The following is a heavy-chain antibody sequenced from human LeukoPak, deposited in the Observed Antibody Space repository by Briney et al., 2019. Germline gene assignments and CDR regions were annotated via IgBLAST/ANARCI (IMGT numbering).Heavy chain of an antibody. V-gene: IGHV3-64*01. J-gene: IGHJ6*03. D-gene: IGHD3-16*02. Sequence: GGSLRLSCAASGFTFSSYAMHWVRQAPGKGLEYVSAISSNGGSTYYANSVKGRFTISRDNSKNTLYLQMGSLRAEDMAVYYCAKDAITGYRTYYYYYMDVWGKGTTVTVSS. CDR1: GFTFSSYA. CDR3: AKDAITGYRTYYYYYMDV. CDR2: ISSNGGST.